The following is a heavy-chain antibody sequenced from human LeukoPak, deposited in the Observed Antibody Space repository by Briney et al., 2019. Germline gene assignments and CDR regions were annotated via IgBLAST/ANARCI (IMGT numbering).Heavy chain of an antibody. CDR1: TFTFTRYW. CDR3: ARDRAAFGVVQVGY. Sequence: QPGGSLRLSCAASTFTFTRYWMHWVRQAPGKGLGWVSRINSEGTNTYYADSVKGRFTISRDNTKNTLYLQMNSLRTEDTAVYYCARDRAAFGVVQVGYWGQGTLVTVSS. CDR2: INSEGTNT. D-gene: IGHD3-3*01. V-gene: IGHV3-74*01. J-gene: IGHJ4*02.